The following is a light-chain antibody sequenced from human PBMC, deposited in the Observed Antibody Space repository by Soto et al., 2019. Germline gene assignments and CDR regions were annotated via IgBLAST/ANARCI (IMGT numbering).Light chain of an antibody. V-gene: IGLV1-47*01. CDR1: SSNIGSNY. Sequence: QPVLTQPPSASGTPGQRVTISCSGSSSNIGSNYVYWYQQLPGTAPKLLIYRNNQRPSGVPDRFSASKSGTSASLAISGLGSEDEAYYYWAAWDDSLRGVFGGGTKLTVL. J-gene: IGLJ2*01. CDR2: RNN. CDR3: AAWDDSLRGV.